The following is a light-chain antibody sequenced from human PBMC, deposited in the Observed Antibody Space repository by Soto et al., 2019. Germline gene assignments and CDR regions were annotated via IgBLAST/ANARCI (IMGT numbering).Light chain of an antibody. CDR2: LGS. J-gene: IGKJ2*01. Sequence: DIVLTQSPLSLPVTPGEPASISCRSSQSLLHSNGYNYLDWYLQKPGQSPQLLIYLGSTRASGVPDRFSGSGSGTDFTLKISRVEAEDVGVYYCMLGLRTPYTFGQGTELEIK. CDR3: MLGLRTPYT. CDR1: QSLLHSNGYNY. V-gene: IGKV2-28*01.